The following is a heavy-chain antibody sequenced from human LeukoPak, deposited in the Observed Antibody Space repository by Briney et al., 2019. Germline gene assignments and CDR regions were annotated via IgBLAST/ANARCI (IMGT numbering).Heavy chain of an antibody. D-gene: IGHD5-18*01. Sequence: GRSLRLSCAASGFTFSSYAMHWVRQAPGKGLEWVAVIPYDGSNKYYADSVKGRFTISRDNSKNTLYLQMNSLRAEDTAVYYCARDRGSWIQLWTVGYWGQGTLVTVSS. CDR2: IPYDGSNK. V-gene: IGHV3-30-3*01. CDR1: GFTFSSYA. J-gene: IGHJ4*02. CDR3: ARDRGSWIQLWTVGY.